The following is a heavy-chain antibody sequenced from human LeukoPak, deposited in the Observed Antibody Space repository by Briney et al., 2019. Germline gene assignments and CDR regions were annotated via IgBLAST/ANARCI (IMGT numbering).Heavy chain of an antibody. Sequence: PGGSLRLSCAASGFTFSSYWMHWVRQAPGKGLVWVSRINSDGSSTSYADSVKGRFTTSRDNAKNTLYLQMNSLRAEDTAMYHCARGSAVAGGYWGQGTLVTVSS. J-gene: IGHJ4*02. CDR1: GFTFSSYW. CDR3: ARGSAVAGGY. CDR2: INSDGSST. D-gene: IGHD6-19*01. V-gene: IGHV3-74*01.